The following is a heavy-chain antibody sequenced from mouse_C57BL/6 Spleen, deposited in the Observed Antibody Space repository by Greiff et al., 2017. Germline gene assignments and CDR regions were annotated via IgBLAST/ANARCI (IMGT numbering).Heavy chain of an antibody. V-gene: IGHV1-22*01. D-gene: IGHD2-5*01. Sequence: EVQLQQSGPELVKPGASVKMSCKASGYTFTDYNMHWVKQSHGKSLEWIGYINPNNGGTSYNQKFKGKVTLTVNKSSSTAYMELRSLTSEDSAVYYCAYYSNSAWFAYWGQGTLVTVSA. CDR2: INPNNGGT. CDR1: GYTFTDYN. J-gene: IGHJ3*01. CDR3: AYYSNSAWFAY.